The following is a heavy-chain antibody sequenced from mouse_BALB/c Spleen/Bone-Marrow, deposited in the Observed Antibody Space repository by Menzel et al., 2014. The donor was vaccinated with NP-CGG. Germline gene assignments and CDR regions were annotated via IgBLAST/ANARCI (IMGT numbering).Heavy chain of an antibody. D-gene: IGHD4-1*01. CDR1: GYTFTSYW. CDR3: ARSRTGTYFDY. Sequence: VKLMESGAELAKPGASVKMSCKAFGYTFTSYWMHWVKQRPGQGLEWIGYINPSTGYTEYNQKFKDKATLTADKSSSTAYMQLSSLTSEDSAVYYCARSRTGTYFDYWGQGTTLTVSS. CDR2: INPSTGYT. J-gene: IGHJ2*01. V-gene: IGHV1-7*01.